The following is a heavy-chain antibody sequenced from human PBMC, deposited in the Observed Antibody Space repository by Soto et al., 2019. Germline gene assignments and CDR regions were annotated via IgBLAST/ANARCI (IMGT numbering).Heavy chain of an antibody. J-gene: IGHJ5*02. Sequence: EVQLVESGGGLIQPGGSLRLSCAASGFTVTRNYMTWVRQAPGKGLEWVSFIAGGDNTFYADSVKGRFTISRDKSKNTLYLQMNSLRAEDTAVYYCAMTHYDCWSGYRFDPWGQGTLVTVSS. CDR3: AMTHYDCWSGYRFDP. CDR1: GFTVTRNY. CDR2: IAGGDNT. D-gene: IGHD3-3*01. V-gene: IGHV3-53*01.